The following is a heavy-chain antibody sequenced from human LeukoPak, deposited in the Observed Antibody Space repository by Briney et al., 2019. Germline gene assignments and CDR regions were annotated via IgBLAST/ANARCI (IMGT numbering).Heavy chain of an antibody. V-gene: IGHV4-61*01. CDR1: GGSVSSGTYY. CDR3: ARRGGSGRSFDY. D-gene: IGHD3-10*01. Sequence: NSSETLSLTCTASGGSVSSGTYYWSWIRQPPGKGLEWTGYIYYTGSTNYNPSLKSRLTISVDTSKNQFSLKLSSVTAADAAVYYCARRGGSGRSFDYWGQGTLVTVSS. J-gene: IGHJ4*02. CDR2: IYYTGST.